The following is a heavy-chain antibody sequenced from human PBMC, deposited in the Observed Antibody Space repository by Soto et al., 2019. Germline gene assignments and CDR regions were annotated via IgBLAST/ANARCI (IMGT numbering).Heavy chain of an antibody. J-gene: IGHJ6*02. Sequence: EASVKVSCKASGYTFTGYYMHWVRQAPGQGLEWMGWINPNSGGTNYAQKFQGWVTMTRDTSISTAYMELSRLRSDDTAVYYCARVCSSTSCYASRGMDVWGQGTTVTAP. CDR1: GYTFTGYY. V-gene: IGHV1-2*04. CDR3: ARVCSSTSCYASRGMDV. CDR2: INPNSGGT. D-gene: IGHD2-2*01.